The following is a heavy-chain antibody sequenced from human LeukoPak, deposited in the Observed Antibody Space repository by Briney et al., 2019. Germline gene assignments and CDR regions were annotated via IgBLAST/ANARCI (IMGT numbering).Heavy chain of an antibody. CDR1: GFSFINYW. J-gene: IGHJ4*02. Sequence: GGSLGLSCVGSGFSFINYWMAWVRQAPGMEPEWVANMKQDGSARHYADSVKGPFTISRDNAQNSVYLRMNSLRAEDTAVYYCARDVVGSLDYWGLGTLVTVSS. V-gene: IGHV3-7*01. CDR2: MKQDGSAR. D-gene: IGHD2-15*01. CDR3: ARDVVGSLDY.